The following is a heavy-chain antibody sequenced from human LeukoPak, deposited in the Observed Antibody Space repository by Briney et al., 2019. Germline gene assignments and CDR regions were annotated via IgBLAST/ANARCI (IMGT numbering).Heavy chain of an antibody. CDR2: ISSSSSYI. J-gene: IGHJ4*02. V-gene: IGHV3-21*01. CDR3: ARDLGYSSSWDAY. CDR1: GFTFSSYS. D-gene: IGHD6-13*01. Sequence: GGSLGLSCAASGFTFSSYSMNWVRQAPGKGLEWVSSISSSSSYIYYADSVKGRFTISRDNAKNSLYLQMNSLRAEDTAVYYCARDLGYSSSWDAYWGQGTLVTVSS.